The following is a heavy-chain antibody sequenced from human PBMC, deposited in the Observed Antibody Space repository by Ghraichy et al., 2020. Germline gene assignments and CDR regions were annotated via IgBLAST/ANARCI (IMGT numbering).Heavy chain of an antibody. CDR1: GFTFSSYS. D-gene: IGHD3-3*01. J-gene: IGHJ4*02. Sequence: GGSLRLSCAASGFTFSSYSMNWVRQAPGKGLEWVSSISSSSSYIYYADSVKGRFTISRDNAKNSLYLQMNSLRAEDTAVYYCARLWSGYYSDFDYWGQGTLVTVSS. CDR3: ARLWSGYYSDFDY. V-gene: IGHV3-21*01. CDR2: ISSSSSYI.